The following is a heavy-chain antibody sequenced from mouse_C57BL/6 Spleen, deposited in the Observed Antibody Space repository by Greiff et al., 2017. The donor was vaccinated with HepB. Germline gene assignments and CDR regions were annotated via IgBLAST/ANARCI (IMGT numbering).Heavy chain of an antibody. Sequence: EVQLQQSGAELVRPGASVKLSCTASGFNIKDDYMHWVKQRPEQGLEWIGWIDPENGDTEYASKFQGKATITADTSSNTAYLQLSSLTSEDTAVYYCTSTPLAWFAYWGQGTLVTVSA. CDR1: GFNIKDDY. V-gene: IGHV14-4*01. CDR3: TSTPLAWFAY. D-gene: IGHD2-1*01. J-gene: IGHJ3*01. CDR2: IDPENGDT.